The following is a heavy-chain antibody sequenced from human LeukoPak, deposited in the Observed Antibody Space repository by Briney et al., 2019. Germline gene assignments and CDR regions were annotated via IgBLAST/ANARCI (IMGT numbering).Heavy chain of an antibody. CDR1: GFTFSSYD. CDR3: AELGITMIGGV. J-gene: IGHJ6*04. CDR2: IRPSGDNT. V-gene: IGHV3-23*01. D-gene: IGHD3-10*02. Sequence: GGSLRLSCAASGFTFSSYDMTWVRQAPGRGLEWVSSIRPSGDNTYYGDSVKGRFTISRDNGKNSLYLQMNSLRAEDTAVYYCAELGITMIGGVWGKGTTVTISS.